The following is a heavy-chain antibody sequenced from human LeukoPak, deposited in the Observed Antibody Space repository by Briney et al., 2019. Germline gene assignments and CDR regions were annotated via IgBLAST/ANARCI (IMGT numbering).Heavy chain of an antibody. Sequence: ASVKVSCKASGYTFTGYYMHWVRQAPGQGLEWMGWINGRSGATHYAQKFQGRVTMTRDTSTTTTYMELRSLRSDDTAVYYCSRDNWFGPWGQGTLVTVSS. CDR1: GYTFTGYY. V-gene: IGHV1-2*02. J-gene: IGHJ5*02. CDR3: SRDNWFGP. CDR2: INGRSGAT.